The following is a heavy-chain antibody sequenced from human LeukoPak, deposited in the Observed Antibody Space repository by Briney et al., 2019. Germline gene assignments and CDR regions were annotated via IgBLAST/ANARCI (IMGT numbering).Heavy chain of an antibody. J-gene: IGHJ6*02. Sequence: PGGSLRLSCAASGFTFSSYEMNWVRQAPGKGQEWVSYISSSGSTIYYADSVKGRFTISRDNAKNSLYLQMNSLRAEDTAVYYCARDWVADIVATIDYYYGMDVWGQGTTVTVSS. D-gene: IGHD5-12*01. V-gene: IGHV3-48*03. CDR3: ARDWVADIVATIDYYYGMDV. CDR2: ISSSGSTI. CDR1: GFTFSSYE.